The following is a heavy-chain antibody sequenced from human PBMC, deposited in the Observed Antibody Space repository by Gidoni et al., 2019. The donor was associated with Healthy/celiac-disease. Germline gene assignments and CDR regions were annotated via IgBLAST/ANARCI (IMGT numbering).Heavy chain of an antibody. D-gene: IGHD2-15*01. CDR1: GCSVSSGSYY. Sequence: QVQLQESGPGLVKPSETLSLTCTVSGCSVSSGSYYWSWIRQPPGKGLEWIGYIYYSGSTNYNPSLKSRVTISVDTSKNQFSLKLSSVTAADTAVYYCARDRRVAANIGTRFDPWGQGTLVTVSS. J-gene: IGHJ5*02. CDR2: IYYSGST. CDR3: ARDRRVAANIGTRFDP. V-gene: IGHV4-61*01.